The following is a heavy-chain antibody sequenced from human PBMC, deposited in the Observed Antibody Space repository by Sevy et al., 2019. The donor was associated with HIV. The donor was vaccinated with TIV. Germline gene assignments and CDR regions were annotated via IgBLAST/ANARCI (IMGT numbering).Heavy chain of an antibody. D-gene: IGHD3-10*01. J-gene: IGHJ6*03. V-gene: IGHV4-4*07. Sequence: SETLSLTCTVSGASISNYYWSWIRQPAGKGLEWIGRIDTRGDTHYNPSLKGRVTLSLDTSQKHFSLKLTSVIAADTAVYYCARDVAIRGVFPTFYYHYYMDVWGKGTTVTVS. CDR1: GASISNYY. CDR3: ARDVAIRGVFPTFYYHYYMDV. CDR2: IDTRGDT.